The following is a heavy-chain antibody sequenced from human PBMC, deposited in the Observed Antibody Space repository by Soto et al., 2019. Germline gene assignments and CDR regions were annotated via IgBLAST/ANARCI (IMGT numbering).Heavy chain of an antibody. CDR1: GYTLTELS. D-gene: IGHD6-25*01. V-gene: IGHV1-24*01. CDR2: FDPEDGET. Sequence: ASVKVSCKVSGYTLTELSMHWVRLAPGKGLEWMGGFDPEDGETIYAQKFQGRVTMTEDTSTDTAYMELSSLRSEDTAVYYCATSGQRDYYYYGMDVWGQGTTVTVSS. J-gene: IGHJ6*02. CDR3: ATSGQRDYYYYGMDV.